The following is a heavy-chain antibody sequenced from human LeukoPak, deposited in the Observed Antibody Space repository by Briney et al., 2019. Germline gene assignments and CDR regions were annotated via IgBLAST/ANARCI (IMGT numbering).Heavy chain of an antibody. J-gene: IGHJ4*02. CDR1: GFTFSSYG. D-gene: IGHD6-13*01. CDR3: AKLAAGRRIYYFDY. Sequence: GGSLRLSCAASGFTFSSYGMHWVRQPPGKGLEWVSFMRYDGSNTYYANSAKGRFTISRDNSKNTLYLQMDSLRAEDTAVYYCAKLAAGRRIYYFDYWGQGTLVTVSS. V-gene: IGHV3-30*02. CDR2: MRYDGSNT.